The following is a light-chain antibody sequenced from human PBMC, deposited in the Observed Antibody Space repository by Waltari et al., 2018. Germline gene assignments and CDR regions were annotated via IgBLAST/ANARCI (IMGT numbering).Light chain of an antibody. CDR3: SSYRSSSTLVV. V-gene: IGLV2-14*03. CDR1: TSDIGRYEY. Sequence: QSALTQPASVSGSPGQSVSISCSGTTSDIGRYEYVSWYFQHPGAAPKLLIYDVTKRPARISRRFSGSRSGNTASLTISGLQAEDEGDYFCSSYRSSSTLVVFGGGTKLTVL. J-gene: IGLJ2*01. CDR2: DVT.